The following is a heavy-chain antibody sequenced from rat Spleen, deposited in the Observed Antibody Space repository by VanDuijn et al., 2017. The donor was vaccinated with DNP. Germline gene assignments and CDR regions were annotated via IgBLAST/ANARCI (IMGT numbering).Heavy chain of an antibody. CDR1: GFTFSKYG. D-gene: IGHD1-4*01. J-gene: IGHJ2*01. Sequence: EVQLVESGGGLVQPGRSLKLSCAASGFTFSKYGMAWIRQGPTKGLEWVTSITGSGGNTFYRDSVKGRFTISRDNAESTLYLQMDSLRSEDTATYYCTTRGTTGTSDYWGQGVMVTVSS. CDR3: TTRGTTGTSDY. V-gene: IGHV5-19*01. CDR2: ITGSGGNT.